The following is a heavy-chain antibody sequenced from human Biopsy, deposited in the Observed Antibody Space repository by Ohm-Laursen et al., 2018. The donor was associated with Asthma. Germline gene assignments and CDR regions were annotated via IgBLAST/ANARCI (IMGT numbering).Heavy chain of an antibody. D-gene: IGHD5/OR15-5a*01. CDR3: ARGYSVSDRIVSYYSGLEV. V-gene: IGHV1-69*13. CDR1: GDSFSNYA. J-gene: IGHJ6*02. CDR2: LIPVLGTP. Sequence: SVKVSCKASGDSFSNYAISWGRQAPGQGLEWMGGLIPVLGTPDHAQMFEGRVTITADESTSTAYMELSSLSSEDTAVYYCARGYSVSDRIVSYYSGLEVWGQGTTVTVSS.